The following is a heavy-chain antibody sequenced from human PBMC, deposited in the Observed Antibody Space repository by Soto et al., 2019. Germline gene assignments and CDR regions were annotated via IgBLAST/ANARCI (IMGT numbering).Heavy chain of an antibody. D-gene: IGHD3-22*01. Sequence: GASVKVSCKASGGTFSSYAISWVRQAPGQGLEWMGGINPSGGSTSYAQKFQGRVTMTRDTSTSTVYMELSSLRSEDTAVYYCAREIDSPSYLYYYYYGMDVWGQGTTVTVSS. J-gene: IGHJ6*02. CDR3: AREIDSPSYLYYYYYGMDV. V-gene: IGHV1-46*01. CDR1: GGTFSSYA. CDR2: INPSGGST.